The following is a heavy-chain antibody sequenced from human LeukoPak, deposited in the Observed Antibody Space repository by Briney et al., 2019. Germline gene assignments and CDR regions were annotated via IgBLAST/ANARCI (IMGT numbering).Heavy chain of an antibody. CDR3: ARRSFTFYAMDV. CDR2: IYHSGRT. J-gene: IGHJ6*02. V-gene: IGHV4-59*08. CDR1: GGSISNYD. D-gene: IGHD3-3*02. Sequence: SETLSLTCSVSGGSISNYDWNWIRQPPGKGLEWVAYIYHSGRTSYNPSLKSRVTISVDTSNNQFSLKLSSVTAADTAVYYRARRSFTFYAMDVWGHGTTVTVSS.